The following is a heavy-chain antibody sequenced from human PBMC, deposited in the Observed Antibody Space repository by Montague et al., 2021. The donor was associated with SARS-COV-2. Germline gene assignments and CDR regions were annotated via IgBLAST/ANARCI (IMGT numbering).Heavy chain of an antibody. J-gene: IGHJ4*02. Sequence: SLRLSCAASGFTFICYAMSWVRQAPGKGLDCVSAISGSGGSTYYADSFKGRFTISRDNSKNTLYLQMNSLRAEDTAVYYCAKGIVVVPAAVTFDYWGQGTMGTVSS. CDR2: ISGSGGST. D-gene: IGHD2-2*01. CDR1: GFTFICYA. CDR3: AKGIVVVPAAVTFDY. V-gene: IGHV3-23*01.